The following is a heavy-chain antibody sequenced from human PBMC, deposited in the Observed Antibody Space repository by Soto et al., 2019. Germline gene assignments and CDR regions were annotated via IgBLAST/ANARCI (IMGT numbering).Heavy chain of an antibody. CDR1: GGSVSGDDW. V-gene: IGHV4-4*02. CDR2: IYQSGTT. Sequence: QVQLQESGPGLVKPSETLSLTCAVSGGSVSGDDWWSWVRQPPEKGLEWIGEIYQSGTTNHNPSLNSRVTISLDKSKNQLSLKLTSLTAADTSVYYCARGSGWRVDPWGQGTLVTVFS. J-gene: IGHJ5*02. CDR3: ARGSGWRVDP. D-gene: IGHD2-15*01.